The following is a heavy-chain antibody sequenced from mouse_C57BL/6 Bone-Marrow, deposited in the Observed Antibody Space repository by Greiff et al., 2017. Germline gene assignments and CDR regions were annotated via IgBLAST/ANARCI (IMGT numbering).Heavy chain of an antibody. V-gene: IGHV1-64*01. CDR2: IHPNSGST. J-gene: IGHJ1*03. D-gene: IGHD1-1*01. Sequence: QVQLQQPGAELVKPGASVKLSCKASGYTFTSYWMHWVKQRPGQGLEWIGMIHPNSGSTNYNEKFKSKATLTVDKSSSTAYMQLSSLTSEDSAVHYCARLNDYYGSGYWYFDVWGTGTTVTVSS. CDR1: GYTFTSYW. CDR3: ARLNDYYGSGYWYFDV.